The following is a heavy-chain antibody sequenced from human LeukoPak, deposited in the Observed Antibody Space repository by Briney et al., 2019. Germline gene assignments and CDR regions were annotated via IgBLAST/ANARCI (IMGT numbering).Heavy chain of an antibody. CDR3: ARDWYCSGGSCYDCFDP. V-gene: IGHV1-18*01. D-gene: IGHD2-15*01. CDR2: ISGYNDNP. CDR1: GYSFGSHG. Sequence: GASVKVSCKASGYSFGSHGISWVRQAPGQGLEWMGWISGYNDNPKYAQKFQGRVTMTTDTSTSTAYMDLRSLRTDDTAVYYCARDWYCSGGSCYDCFDPWGQGTLVTVSS. J-gene: IGHJ5*02.